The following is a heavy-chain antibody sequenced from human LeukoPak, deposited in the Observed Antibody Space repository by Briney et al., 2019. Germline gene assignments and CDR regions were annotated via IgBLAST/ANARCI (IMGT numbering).Heavy chain of an antibody. J-gene: IGHJ5*02. D-gene: IGHD2-8*01. CDR2: IGTAGDT. CDR3: ARAASYCTNGVRYYWFDP. Sequence: PGGSLRLSCAASGFTFSSYDMHWVRQATGKGLEWVSAIGTAGDTYYPGSVKGRFTISRENAKNSLYLQMNSLRAGDTAVYYCARAASYCTNGVRYYWFDPWGQGTLVTVSS. V-gene: IGHV3-13*01. CDR1: GFTFSSYD.